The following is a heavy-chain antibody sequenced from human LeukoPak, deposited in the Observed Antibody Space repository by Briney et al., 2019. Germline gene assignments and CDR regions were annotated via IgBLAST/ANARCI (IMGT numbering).Heavy chain of an antibody. J-gene: IGHJ4*02. Sequence: GGSLRLSCAASGFSFSNYWMHWVRQAPGKGLEWVSVISGIAGSTNYADSVKGRFTISRDNSKNTLYLQMNSLRAEDTAVYYCAKHYDSTGYYYIDYWGQGTLVAVSS. CDR2: ISGIAGST. D-gene: IGHD3-22*01. CDR1: GFSFSNYW. CDR3: AKHYDSTGYYYIDY. V-gene: IGHV3-23*01.